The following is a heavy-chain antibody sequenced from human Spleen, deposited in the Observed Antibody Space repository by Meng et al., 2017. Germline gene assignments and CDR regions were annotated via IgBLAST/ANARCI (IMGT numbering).Heavy chain of an antibody. CDR3: ARAKVDILTGYYSTKYNYYGMDV. V-gene: IGHV3-66*02. Sequence: GESLKISCAASGFTVSSNYMSWVRQAPGKGLEWVSLIYSGGTTYYADSVKGRFTISRDNSKNTLHLQVNSLRAEDTAVYYCARAKVDILTGYYSTKYNYYGMDVWGQGTTVTVSS. D-gene: IGHD3-9*01. CDR1: GFTVSSNY. CDR2: IYSGGTT. J-gene: IGHJ6*02.